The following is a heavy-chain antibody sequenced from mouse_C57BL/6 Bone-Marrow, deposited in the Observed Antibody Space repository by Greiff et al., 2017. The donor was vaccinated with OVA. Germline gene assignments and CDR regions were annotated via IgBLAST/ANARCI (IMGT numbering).Heavy chain of an antibody. Sequence: QVQLQQSGAELVRPGTSVKVSCKASGYAFTNYLIEWVKQRPGQGLEWIGVINPGSGGTNYNEKFKGKATLTADKSSSTADMQLSSMTSEDSAVYFCALIYSWFAYWGQGTLVTVSA. J-gene: IGHJ3*01. D-gene: IGHD2-1*01. CDR2: INPGSGGT. CDR1: GYAFTNYL. CDR3: ALIYSWFAY. V-gene: IGHV1-54*01.